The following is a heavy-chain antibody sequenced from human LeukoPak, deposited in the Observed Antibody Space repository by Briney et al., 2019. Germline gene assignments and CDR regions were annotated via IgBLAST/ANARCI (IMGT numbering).Heavy chain of an antibody. D-gene: IGHD3-22*01. CDR3: ARGWDYDSGGRPTAYVY. CDR2: IIPIFGTA. CDR1: GGTFSNFA. J-gene: IGHJ4*02. V-gene: IGHV1-69*01. Sequence: VKVPCKASGGTFSNFAINWVRQAPGPGLEWMGGIIPIFGTANYAQKFQGRVTITADESTSTVYMELNSLKSEDTAVYYCARGWDYDSGGRPTAYVYWGQGTLVTVSS.